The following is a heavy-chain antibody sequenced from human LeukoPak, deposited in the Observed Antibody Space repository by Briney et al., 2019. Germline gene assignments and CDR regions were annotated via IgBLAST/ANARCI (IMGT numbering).Heavy chain of an antibody. V-gene: IGHV1-2*02. D-gene: IGHD2-21*02. J-gene: IGHJ4*02. CDR2: INPNSGGT. Sequence: ASVKVSCKASGYTFTGYYMHWVRQAPGQGLEWIGWINPNSGGTNYAQKFQGRVTMTRDTSITTAYTEMRRLRSDDMAVYYCAKGDPVMTATSYDRWGQGTLVTVSS. CDR1: GYTFTGYY. CDR3: AKGDPVMTATSYDR.